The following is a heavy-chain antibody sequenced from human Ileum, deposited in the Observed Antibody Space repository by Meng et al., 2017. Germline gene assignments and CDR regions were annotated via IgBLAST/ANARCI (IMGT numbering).Heavy chain of an antibody. D-gene: IGHD1-1*01. CDR2: MNPNSGNT. J-gene: IGHJ5*02. V-gene: IGHV1-8*01. CDR3: VRRFMGAGTTLYH. CDR1: GYTFTSYD. Sequence: QVQLVQSGAEVKKPGASVKVSCKASGYTFTSYDINWVRQATGQGLEWMGWMNPNSGNTGYAQKFQGRVTLTRNTSIGTAYMEVNSLTSEDTAVYYCVRRFMGAGTTLYHWGQGTLVTVSS.